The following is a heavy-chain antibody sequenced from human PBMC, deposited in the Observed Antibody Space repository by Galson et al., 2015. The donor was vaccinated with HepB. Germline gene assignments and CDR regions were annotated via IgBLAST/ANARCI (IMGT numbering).Heavy chain of an antibody. CDR3: ARNVYYDTRVYYYKPGWVDP. Sequence: CAISGDSVSSNSAAWNWIRQSPSRGLEWLGRTYYRSKWYYDYAVSVRSRITINPDISRNQFSLQLYSVTPEDTAVYYCARNVYYDTRVYYYKPGWVDPWGQGTLVTVSS. CDR1: GDSVSSNSAA. V-gene: IGHV6-1*01. D-gene: IGHD3-22*01. CDR2: TYYRSKWYY. J-gene: IGHJ5*02.